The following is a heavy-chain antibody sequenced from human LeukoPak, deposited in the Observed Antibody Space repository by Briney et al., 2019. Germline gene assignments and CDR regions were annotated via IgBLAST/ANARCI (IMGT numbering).Heavy chain of an antibody. CDR1: GGSFSGYY. CDR3: ASLGRGFSDDY. Sequence: PSETLSLTCAVYGGSFSGYYWSWIRQPPGEGLEWIGEINHSGSTNYNPSLKSRVTISVDTSKNQFSLKLSSVTAADTAVYYCASLGRGFSDDYWGQGTLVTVSS. D-gene: IGHD3-10*01. CDR2: INHSGST. J-gene: IGHJ4*02. V-gene: IGHV4-34*01.